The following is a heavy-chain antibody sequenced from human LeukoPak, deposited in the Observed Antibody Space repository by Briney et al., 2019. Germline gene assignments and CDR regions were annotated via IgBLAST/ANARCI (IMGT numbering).Heavy chain of an antibody. J-gene: IGHJ3*02. CDR2: SHYSGST. CDR1: GGSVISGTYY. Sequence: PSETLSLTCTVSGGSVISGTYYWSWIRQPPGKGLEWIGYSHYSGSTNYNPSLKSRLTMSVDTSRNQFSLKLSSVTAADTAVYYCARDHRYCSGESCYSDAFDIWGQGTVVTVSS. CDR3: ARDHRYCSGESCYSDAFDI. D-gene: IGHD2-15*01. V-gene: IGHV4-61*01.